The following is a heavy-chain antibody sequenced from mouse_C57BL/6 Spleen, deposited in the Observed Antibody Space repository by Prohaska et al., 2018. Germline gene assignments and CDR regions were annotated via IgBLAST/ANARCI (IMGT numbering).Heavy chain of an antibody. J-gene: IGHJ2*01. CDR2: IDPSDRET. Sequence: QVQLQQHGAELVRPGSSVKLSCKASGYTFTSYWMHWVKQRPIQGLEWIGNIDPSDRETHYNQKVKDKATVTVDKSSSTAYMQLSSLTSEDSAVYYCARSDYSNYGGSFDYWGQGTTLTVSS. CDR3: ARSDYSNYGGSFDY. CDR1: GYTFTSYW. D-gene: IGHD2-5*01. V-gene: IGHV1-52*01.